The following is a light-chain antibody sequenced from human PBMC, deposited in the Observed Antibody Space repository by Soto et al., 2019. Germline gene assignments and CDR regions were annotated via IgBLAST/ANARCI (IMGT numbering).Light chain of an antibody. J-gene: IGKJ1*01. Sequence: DIQMTQSPSTLSASVGDRLTVTCRASQSISSSLAWFQQKPGKAPKLLMYHVSKLNSGVSSRFIGSGSGTEFPLTISSLQPDDFATYYSQQYDTHFWTFGQGTKVEIE. CDR2: HVS. CDR3: QQYDTHFWT. V-gene: IGKV1-5*03. CDR1: QSISSS.